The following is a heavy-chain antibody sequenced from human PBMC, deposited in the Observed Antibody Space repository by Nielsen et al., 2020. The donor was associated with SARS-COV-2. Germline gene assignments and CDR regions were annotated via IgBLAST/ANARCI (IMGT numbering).Heavy chain of an antibody. D-gene: IGHD3-10*01. CDR3: ARGDGSGSYLYYGMDV. V-gene: IGHV3-30*03. CDR1: GFTFSSYG. Sequence: GESLKISCAASGFTFSSYGMHWVRQAPGKGLEWVAVISYDGSNKYYADSVKGRFTISRDNSKNTLYLQMNSLRAEDTAVYYCARGDGSGSYLYYGMDVWGQGTTVTVSS. J-gene: IGHJ6*02. CDR2: ISYDGSNK.